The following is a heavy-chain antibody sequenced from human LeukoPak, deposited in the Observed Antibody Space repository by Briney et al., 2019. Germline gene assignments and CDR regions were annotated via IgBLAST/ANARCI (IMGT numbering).Heavy chain of an antibody. CDR3: IRDFRSADL. J-gene: IGHJ5*02. CDR1: GFIVSSRY. Sequence: GGSLRLSCAASGFIVSSRYMSWVRQPPGKGLVWVSRIYVDGRTTNYADSVKGRFTISRDNAKNTVYLEMNSLSVEDTATYYCIRDFRSADLWGQGTLVTVTS. CDR2: IYVDGRTT. V-gene: IGHV3-74*01.